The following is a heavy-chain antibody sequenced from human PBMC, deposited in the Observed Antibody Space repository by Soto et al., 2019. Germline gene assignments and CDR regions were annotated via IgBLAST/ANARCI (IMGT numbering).Heavy chain of an antibody. V-gene: IGHV3-21*01. Sequence: EVQLVESGGGLVKPGGSLRLSCAASGFTFITYTMNWVRQAPGKGLEWVSSISSSSSYIYYANSVKGRFTISRDNAKNSLYLQVNSLRAEDTAVYYCASDLYGDYAFDYWGQGTLVTVSS. J-gene: IGHJ4*02. CDR1: GFTFITYT. CDR2: ISSSSSYI. CDR3: ASDLYGDYAFDY. D-gene: IGHD4-17*01.